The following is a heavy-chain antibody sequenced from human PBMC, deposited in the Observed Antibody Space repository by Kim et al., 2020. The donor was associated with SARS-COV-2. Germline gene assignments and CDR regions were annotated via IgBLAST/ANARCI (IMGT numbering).Heavy chain of an antibody. CDR3: ARGGIGTTKAFDI. Sequence: YNPSLTSRVTISVDTSKNQFSLKLSSVTAADTAVYYCARGGIGTTKAFDIWGQGTMVTVSS. D-gene: IGHD1-7*01. J-gene: IGHJ3*02. V-gene: IGHV4-34*01.